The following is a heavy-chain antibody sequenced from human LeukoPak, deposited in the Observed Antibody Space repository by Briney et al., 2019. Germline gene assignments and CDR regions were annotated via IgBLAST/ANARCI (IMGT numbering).Heavy chain of an antibody. CDR1: GGTLSSYA. J-gene: IGHJ1*01. V-gene: IGHV1-2*02. CDR3: ANPRGGTTAEYFQH. Sequence: ASVKVSCKASGGTLSSYAISWVRQAPGQGLERMRWINPNSGGTNYAQKFQGRVTMTRDTSISTAYMELSRLRSDDTAVYYCANPRGGTTAEYFQHWGQGTLVTVSS. CDR2: INPNSGGT. D-gene: IGHD4-17*01.